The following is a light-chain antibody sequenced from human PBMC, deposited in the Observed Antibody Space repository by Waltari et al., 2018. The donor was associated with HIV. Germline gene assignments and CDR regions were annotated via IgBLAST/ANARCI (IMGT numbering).Light chain of an antibody. CDR3: QQYYSTPHT. CDR2: WAS. J-gene: IGKJ2*01. CDR1: QSVLYSSNNKSY. V-gene: IGKV4-1*01. Sequence: DTVMTQSPDSLAVSLGERATINCKSSQSVLYSSNNKSYLAWYQQKPGQPPKLLIYWASTRESGVPDRISGSGSGTDFTLNISSLQAEDVAVYYCQQYYSTPHTFGQGTKLEIK.